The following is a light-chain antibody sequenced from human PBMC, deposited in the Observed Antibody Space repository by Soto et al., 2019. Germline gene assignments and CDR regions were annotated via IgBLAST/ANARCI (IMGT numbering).Light chain of an antibody. V-gene: IGLV2-14*01. CDR2: EVS. CDR1: SSDIGTYNY. Sequence: QSALTQPASVSGSPGQSITISCTGTSSDIGTYNYVSWYQQHPGKVPKLMIYEVSNRPSGISNRFSGSKSGNTASLAISGLQAEDEADYYCSSYTTSDTQVFGGGTKLTGL. J-gene: IGLJ3*02. CDR3: SSYTTSDTQV.